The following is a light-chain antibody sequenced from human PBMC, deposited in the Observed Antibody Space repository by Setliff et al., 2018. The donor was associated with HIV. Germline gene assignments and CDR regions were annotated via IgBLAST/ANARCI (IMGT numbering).Light chain of an antibody. J-gene: IGLJ1*01. V-gene: IGLV2-14*01. CDR2: DVS. Sequence: QSALAQPASVSGSPGQSITIFCTGTSSDVGTYNAVYWYQQHPGKAPKLMIYDVSTRPSGVSNRFSGSKSGNTASLTISGLQTEDEADYYCSSYTSSSTDVFGTGTKVTVL. CDR1: SSDVGTYNA. CDR3: SSYTSSSTDV.